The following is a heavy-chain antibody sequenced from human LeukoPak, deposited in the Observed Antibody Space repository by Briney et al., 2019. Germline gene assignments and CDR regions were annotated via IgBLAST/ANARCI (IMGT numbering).Heavy chain of an antibody. CDR3: ARVIYYDSSGYYYLFDY. V-gene: IGHV1-18*01. J-gene: IGHJ4*02. Sequence: ASVKVSCKASGYTFTSYGISWMRQAPGQGLEWMGWISAYNGNTNYAQKLQGRVTMTTDTSTSTAYMELRSLRSDDTAVYYCARVIYYDSSGYYYLFDYWGQGTLVTVSS. CDR2: ISAYNGNT. CDR1: GYTFTSYG. D-gene: IGHD3-22*01.